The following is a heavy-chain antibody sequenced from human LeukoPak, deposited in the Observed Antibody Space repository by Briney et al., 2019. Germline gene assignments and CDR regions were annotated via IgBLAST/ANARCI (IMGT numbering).Heavy chain of an antibody. Sequence: PAGSLSSSYAAAGFTVSSNYMSWVRQAPGKGLEWVSGISGGGASTYYADSVKGRFTISSDNSKNTLYLQMNSLRAEDTAVYYCAKDQRPTVAADAFDVWAQGTMVTVSS. D-gene: IGHD4-23*01. CDR3: AKDQRPTVAADAFDV. J-gene: IGHJ3*01. CDR2: ISGGGAST. V-gene: IGHV3-23*01. CDR1: GFTVSSNY.